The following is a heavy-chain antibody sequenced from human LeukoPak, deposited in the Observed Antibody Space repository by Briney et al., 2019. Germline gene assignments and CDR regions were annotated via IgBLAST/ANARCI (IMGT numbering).Heavy chain of an antibody. J-gene: IGHJ4*01. Sequence: GGSLRLSCAASGFTFNNYAMSWVRQDPGKGLEWVSGISAIGGSTYDADSVRGRFTISRDNSKNTLYLQMNSLRVEDTAVYYCVKDGYSYGYEFDYWGHGTLVTVSS. CDR2: ISAIGGST. D-gene: IGHD5-18*01. CDR3: VKDGYSYGYEFDY. CDR1: GFTFNNYA. V-gene: IGHV3-23*01.